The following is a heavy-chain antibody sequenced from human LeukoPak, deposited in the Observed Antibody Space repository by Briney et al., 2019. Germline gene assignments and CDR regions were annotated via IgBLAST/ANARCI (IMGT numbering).Heavy chain of an antibody. CDR3: ARQSSNILFGGIDY. V-gene: IGHV4-39*01. CDR2: IYYSGST. J-gene: IGHJ4*02. D-gene: IGHD2-21*01. CDR1: GGSVSSSSYY. Sequence: SETLSLTCTVSGGSVSSSSYYWGWIRQPPGKGLEWIGSIYYSGSTYYNPSLKSRVTISVDTSKNQFSLKLSSVTAADTAVYYCARQSSNILFGGIDYWGQGTLVTASS.